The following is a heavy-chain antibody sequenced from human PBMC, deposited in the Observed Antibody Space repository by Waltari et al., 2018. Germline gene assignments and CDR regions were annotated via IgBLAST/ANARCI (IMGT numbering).Heavy chain of an antibody. CDR3: ATYRWLGY. CDR1: EFPFSTYW. CDR2: INFDGSEK. V-gene: IGHV3-7*03. J-gene: IGHJ4*02. D-gene: IGHD3-10*01. Sequence: EVQLVESGGGLVQPGGSLRLSCVVSEFPFSTYWMTWVRQASGRGLEWVANINFDGSEKNDVQPVKGPFTISRDNGENSVYLQMNSRRAEDTAVYYCATYRWLGYWGQGTLVTVSS.